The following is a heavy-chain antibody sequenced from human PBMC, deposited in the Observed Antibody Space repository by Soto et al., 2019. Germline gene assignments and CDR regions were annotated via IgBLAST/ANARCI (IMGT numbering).Heavy chain of an antibody. CDR3: ATNRVATNRLAPFAY. V-gene: IGHV4-34*01. CDR1: GGSFSSYY. D-gene: IGHD5-12*01. Sequence: SETLSLTCAVSGGSFSSYYWNWIRQPPGRGLEWVGEINHSGTTNYNPSLESRITISLDASKNHFSLTLTSVTAADTAVYYCATNRVATNRLAPFAYWGQGARVTVSS. CDR2: INHSGTT. J-gene: IGHJ4*02.